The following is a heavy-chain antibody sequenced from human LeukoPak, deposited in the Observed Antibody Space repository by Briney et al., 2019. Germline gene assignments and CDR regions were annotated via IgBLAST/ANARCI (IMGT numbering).Heavy chain of an antibody. V-gene: IGHV4-39*01. CDR3: ARRAADSGYSYHV. J-gene: IGHJ4*02. CDR2: LYNSGST. D-gene: IGHD5-18*01. Sequence: AETLSLTCTVSGGSVSSSSHYWGWIRQPPGKGLEWFGSLYNSGSTYYNPSLRSRVTISVNPSKNQFSLKLTSVTAADTAVYYCARRAADSGYSYHVWGQGILVTVSS. CDR1: GGSVSSSSHY.